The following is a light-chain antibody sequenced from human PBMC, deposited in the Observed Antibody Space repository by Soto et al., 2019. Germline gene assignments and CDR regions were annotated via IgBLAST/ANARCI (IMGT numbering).Light chain of an antibody. CDR3: QQYGSSPPGWT. J-gene: IGKJ1*01. CDR1: QSISSW. V-gene: IGKV1-5*01. Sequence: DIQMTQSPSTLSASVGDRVIITCRASQSISSWLAWYQQKPGKAPNLLIYDASSLQSGVPSRFSGSGSGTDFTLTISRLEPEDFAVYYCQQYGSSPPGWTFGQGTKVEIK. CDR2: DAS.